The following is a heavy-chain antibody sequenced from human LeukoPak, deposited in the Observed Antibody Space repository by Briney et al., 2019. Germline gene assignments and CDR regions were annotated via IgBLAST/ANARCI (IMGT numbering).Heavy chain of an antibody. CDR3: ARDLPLYSGSYADAFDI. Sequence: PGGSLRLSCAASAFTFSSYGMHWVRQAPGKGLEWVALIWYDGNKKNYADTVKGRFTISRDNSKNTLYLQMNSLRAEDTAVYYCARDLPLYSGSYADAFDICGAGTLVTVSS. V-gene: IGHV3-33*01. CDR1: AFTFSSYG. CDR2: IWYDGNKK. J-gene: IGHJ3*02. D-gene: IGHD1-26*01.